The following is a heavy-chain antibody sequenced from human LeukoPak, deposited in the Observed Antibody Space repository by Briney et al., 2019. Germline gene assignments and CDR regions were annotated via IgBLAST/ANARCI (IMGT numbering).Heavy chain of an antibody. V-gene: IGHV3-23*01. Sequence: PGGSLRLSCAASGFTFSSYAMSWVRQAPGKGLEWVSAISGSGDSTYYADSVKGRFTISRDNSKNTLYLQMNSLRAEDTAVYYCAKDFNGNYYSLWGYWGQGTLVTVSS. D-gene: IGHD1-26*01. CDR1: GFTFSSYA. CDR2: ISGSGDST. J-gene: IGHJ4*02. CDR3: AKDFNGNYYSLWGY.